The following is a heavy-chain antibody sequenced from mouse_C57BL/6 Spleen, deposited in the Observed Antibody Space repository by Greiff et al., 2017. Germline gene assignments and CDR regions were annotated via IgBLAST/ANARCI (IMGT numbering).Heavy chain of an antibody. CDR1: GYTFTDYY. CDR3: AREGGYSVFDY. Sequence: QVQLQQSGAELVRPGASVKLSCKASGYTFTDYYINWVKQRPGQGLEWIARIYPGSGNTYYNEKFKGKATLTAEKSSSTAYMQLSSLTSEDSAVYFCAREGGYSVFDYWGQGTTLTVSS. J-gene: IGHJ2*01. V-gene: IGHV1-76*01. D-gene: IGHD2-3*01. CDR2: IYPGSGNT.